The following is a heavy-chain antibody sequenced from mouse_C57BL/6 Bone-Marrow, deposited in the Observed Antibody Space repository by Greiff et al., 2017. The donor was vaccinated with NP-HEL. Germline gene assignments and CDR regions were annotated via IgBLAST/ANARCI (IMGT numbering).Heavy chain of an antibody. CDR2: IWSGGST. Sequence: VQLQQSGPGLVQPSQSLSITCTVSGFSLTSYGVHWVRQSPGKGLEWLGVIWSGGSTDYNAAFISRLSISKDNSKSQVFFKMNSLQADDTAIYYCASSNWAPYYFDDWGQGTTLTVSS. CDR1: GFSLTSYG. V-gene: IGHV2-2*01. D-gene: IGHD4-1*01. J-gene: IGHJ2*01. CDR3: ASSNWAPYYFDD.